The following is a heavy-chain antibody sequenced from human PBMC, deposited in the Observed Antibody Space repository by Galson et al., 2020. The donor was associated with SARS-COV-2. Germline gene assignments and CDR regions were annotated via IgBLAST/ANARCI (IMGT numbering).Heavy chain of an antibody. Sequence: ASETLSLTFTVSGCSASSGSYYWSWIRQPPGKGLEWIGYIYYSGSTNYNPSLKRRVTISVDTSNNQFSLKLSSVTAADTGVYYWGRNRRGGEQGYLVQGSLVTVSS. V-gene: IGHV4-61*01. CDR3: GRNRRGGEQGY. D-gene: IGHD2-21*01. CDR2: IYYSGST. CDR1: GCSASSGSYY. J-gene: IGHJ4*02.